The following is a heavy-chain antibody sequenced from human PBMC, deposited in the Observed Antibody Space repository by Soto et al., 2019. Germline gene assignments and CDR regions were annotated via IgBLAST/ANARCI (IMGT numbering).Heavy chain of an antibody. CDR3: ARSPILSGYDFRCYFDY. CDR2: ISGSGGRP. CDR1: GFTFSSYA. D-gene: IGHD5-12*01. J-gene: IGHJ4*02. Sequence: PGGSLRLSCAASGFTFSSYAMSWVRQAPGKGLEWVSAISGSGGRPYYADSVKGRFTIPRDNSKNTLYLQMNSLRAEDTAVYYCARSPILSGYDFRCYFDYWGQGTLVTVSS. V-gene: IGHV3-23*01.